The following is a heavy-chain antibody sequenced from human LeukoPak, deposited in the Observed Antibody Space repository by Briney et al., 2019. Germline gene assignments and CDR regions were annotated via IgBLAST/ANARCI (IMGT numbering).Heavy chain of an antibody. J-gene: IGHJ6*02. Sequence: GGSLRLSCAASGFTFSSYSMNWVRQAPGKGLEWVSYISSSSSTIYYADSVKGRFTISRDNAKNSLYLQMNSLRAEDTAVYYCARDQCSGGSWGYYYYGMDVWGQGTTVTVSS. CDR3: ARDQCSGGSWGYYYYGMDV. CDR1: GFTFSSYS. CDR2: ISSSSSTI. D-gene: IGHD2-15*01. V-gene: IGHV3-48*01.